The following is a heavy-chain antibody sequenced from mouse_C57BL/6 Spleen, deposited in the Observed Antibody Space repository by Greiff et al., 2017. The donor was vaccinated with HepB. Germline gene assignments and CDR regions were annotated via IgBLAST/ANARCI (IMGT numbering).Heavy chain of an antibody. Sequence: QVQLQQPGAELVKPGASVKLSCKASGYTFTSYWMHWVKQRPGQGLEWIGMIHPNSGITNYNEKFKSKATLTVDKSSSTAYMQLSSLTSEDSAVYYCANGLRDAMDYWGQGTSVTVSS. D-gene: IGHD1-1*01. J-gene: IGHJ4*01. CDR1: GYTFTSYW. CDR3: ANGLRDAMDY. CDR2: IHPNSGIT. V-gene: IGHV1-64*01.